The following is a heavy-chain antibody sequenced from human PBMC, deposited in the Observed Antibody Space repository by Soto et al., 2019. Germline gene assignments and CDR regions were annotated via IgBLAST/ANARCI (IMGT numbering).Heavy chain of an antibody. Sequence: ASVKVSCKASGYPFTSYYMHWVRQAPGQGLEGMGIINPSGGSTSYAQKFQGRVTMTRDTSTSTVYMELSSLRSEDTAVYYCAIVVPAAIRSYYYYYGMDVWGQGTTVTVSS. CDR3: AIVVPAAIRSYYYYYGMDV. CDR2: INPSGGST. CDR1: GYPFTSYY. V-gene: IGHV1-46*01. J-gene: IGHJ6*02. D-gene: IGHD2-2*02.